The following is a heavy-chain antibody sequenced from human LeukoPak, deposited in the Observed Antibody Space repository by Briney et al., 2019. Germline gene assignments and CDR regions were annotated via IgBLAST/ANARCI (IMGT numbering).Heavy chain of an antibody. CDR2: IYYSGST. Sequence: PSETLSLTCTVSGGSISSYYWSWIRQPPGKGLEWIGYIYYSGSTNYNPSLKSRVTISVDTSKNQFSLKLSSVTAADTAVYYCARVAAARRGGYYYYMDVWGKGTTVTVSS. CDR3: ARVAAARRGGYYYYMDV. J-gene: IGHJ6*03. D-gene: IGHD6-13*01. V-gene: IGHV4-59*01. CDR1: GGSISSYY.